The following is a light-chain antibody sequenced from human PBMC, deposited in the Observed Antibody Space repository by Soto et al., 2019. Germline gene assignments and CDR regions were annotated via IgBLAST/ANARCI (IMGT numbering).Light chain of an antibody. CDR2: GAS. V-gene: IGKV3-20*01. CDR3: QQCGTSTWT. J-gene: IGKJ1*01. Sequence: EIVLTQSPGTLSLSPGERATLSCRTSQSVSSSYLAWYQQKPGQATRLLIYGASSRATGIPDRFSGSGSGTDFTLTISRLEPEDFAVYYCQQCGTSTWTFGQVTRVEIK. CDR1: QSVSSSY.